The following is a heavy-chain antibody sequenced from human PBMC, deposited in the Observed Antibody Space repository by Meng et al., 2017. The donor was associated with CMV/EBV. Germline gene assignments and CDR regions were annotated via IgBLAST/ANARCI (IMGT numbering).Heavy chain of an antibody. CDR3: ARATGDWFDP. J-gene: IGHJ5*02. Sequence: GESLKTSCAASGFTVSSNYMSWVRQAPGKGLEWVSVIYSGGSTYYADSVEGRFTISRDNAKNSLYLQMNSLRAEDTAVYYCARATGDWFDPWGQGTLVTVSS. CDR1: GFTVSSNY. V-gene: IGHV3-66*01. CDR2: IYSGGST. D-gene: IGHD3-10*01.